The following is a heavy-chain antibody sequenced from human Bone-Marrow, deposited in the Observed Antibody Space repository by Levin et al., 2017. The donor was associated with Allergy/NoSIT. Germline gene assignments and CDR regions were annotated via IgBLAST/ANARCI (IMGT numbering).Heavy chain of an antibody. D-gene: IGHD2-15*01. V-gene: IGHV3-13*01. J-gene: IGHJ2*01. Sequence: GGSLRLSCAASGFTFSSYDMHWVRQATGKGLEWVSAIGTAGDTYYPGSVKGRFTISRENAKNSLYLQMNSLRAGDTAVYYCARDRIRRWGPSGCSGGSCYSMSYDLWGRGTLVTVSS. CDR3: ARDRIRRWGPSGCSGGSCYSMSYDL. CDR1: GFTFSSYD. CDR2: IGTAGDT.